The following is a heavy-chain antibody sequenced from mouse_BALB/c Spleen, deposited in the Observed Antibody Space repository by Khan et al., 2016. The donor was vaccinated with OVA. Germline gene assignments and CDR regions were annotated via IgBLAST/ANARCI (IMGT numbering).Heavy chain of an antibody. CDR1: GYSFTGYF. Sequence: VQLQQSGPELVKPGASVKISCKASGYSFTGYFMNWVMQSHGKSLEWIGRINPHSGETFYNQKFKGKATWTVDEASSTAHMVIRSQTAEDAADYYCSINFVSDFDYWGQGTTLTVSS. CDR3: SINFVSDFDY. J-gene: IGHJ2*01. D-gene: IGHD4-1*02. CDR2: INPHSGET. V-gene: IGHV1-20*01.